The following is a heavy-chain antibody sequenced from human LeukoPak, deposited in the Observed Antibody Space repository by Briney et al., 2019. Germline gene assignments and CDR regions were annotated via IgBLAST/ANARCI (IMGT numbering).Heavy chain of an antibody. CDR1: GFTVSSSY. D-gene: IGHD3-3*01. CDR3: ARDQSGFLEWPF. Sequence: GGSLRLSCAASGFTVSSSYMNWVRQAPGKGLEWVSVIYSGGSTYYADSVKGRFTISRDNSKNTLYLQMNSLRAEDTAVYYCARDQSGFLEWPFWGQGTLVTVSS. CDR2: IYSGGST. J-gene: IGHJ4*02. V-gene: IGHV3-66*02.